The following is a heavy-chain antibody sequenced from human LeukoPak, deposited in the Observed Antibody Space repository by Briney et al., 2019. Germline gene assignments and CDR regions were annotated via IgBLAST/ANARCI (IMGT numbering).Heavy chain of an antibody. J-gene: IGHJ3*02. V-gene: IGHV3-53*01. CDR2: IYRGGSP. CDR3: AGWPLGVGFDI. CDR1: GFPDSTIY. Sequence: GRSLRLSYASSGFPDSTIYMTWVRQAPGKGLEWVSVIYRGGSPYYADAVKGRFTISRDSSKNPMQLQVKSPRAEATAVYYCAGWPLGVGFDIWGQGTIVTVSS.